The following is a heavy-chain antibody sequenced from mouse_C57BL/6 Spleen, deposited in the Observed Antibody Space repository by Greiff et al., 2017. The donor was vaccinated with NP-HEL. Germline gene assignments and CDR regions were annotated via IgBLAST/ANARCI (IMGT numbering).Heavy chain of an antibody. V-gene: IGHV1-55*01. Sequence: VQLQQPGAELVKPGASVKMSCKASGYTFTSYWITWVKQRPGQGLEWIGDIYPGSGSTNYNAKFKSKATLTVDTSSSTAYMQLSSLTSEDSAVYYCAREWSITTVVDHFDYWGQGTTLTVSS. D-gene: IGHD1-1*01. J-gene: IGHJ2*01. CDR2: IYPGSGST. CDR1: GYTFTSYW. CDR3: AREWSITTVVDHFDY.